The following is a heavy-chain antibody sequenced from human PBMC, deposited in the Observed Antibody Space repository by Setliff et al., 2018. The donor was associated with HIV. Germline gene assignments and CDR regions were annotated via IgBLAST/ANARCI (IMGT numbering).Heavy chain of an antibody. CDR3: ARKGAGYNTYYFDY. D-gene: IGHD3-9*01. J-gene: IGHJ4*02. CDR1: GGSISGHY. CDR2: IYSSGST. V-gene: IGHV4-4*09. Sequence: SETLSLTCTVSGGSISGHYWSWIRQPPGRGLEWIGYIYSSGSTNFNPPLQSRVTISVDTSKNQFSLKLNSITAADTAVYYCARKGAGYNTYYFDYWGQGALVTVSS.